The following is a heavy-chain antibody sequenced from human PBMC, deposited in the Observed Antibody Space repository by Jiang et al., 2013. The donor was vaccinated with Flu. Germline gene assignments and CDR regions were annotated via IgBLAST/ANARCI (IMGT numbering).Heavy chain of an antibody. CDR3: ARRHYYDSSGYYRDAFDI. CDR2: IDPSDSYT. V-gene: IGHV5-10-1*03. CDR1: GYSLPATG. Sequence: QLVESGAEVKKPGESLRISCKGSGYSLPATGSAGCARWPGKGLEWMGRIDPSDSYTNYSPSFQGHVTIPADKSISTAYLQWSSLKASDTAMYYCARRHYYDSSGYYRDAFDIWGQGTMVTVSS. J-gene: IGHJ3*02. D-gene: IGHD3-22*01.